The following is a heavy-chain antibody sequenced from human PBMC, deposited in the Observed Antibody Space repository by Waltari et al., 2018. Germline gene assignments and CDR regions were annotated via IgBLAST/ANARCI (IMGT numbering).Heavy chain of an antibody. J-gene: IGHJ5*02. Sequence: QVQLVQSGAEVKKPGASLKVSCKASGYTLTSYYMHWVRQAPGQGLEWMGRINPNRGDTNYARKFHDRVTMTSDTSVNTAYMVVGRLTSDDTAVYFCARESAFSTSWYPGFDPWGQGTLVTVAS. CDR3: ARESAFSTSWYPGFDP. CDR1: GYTLTSYY. D-gene: IGHD2-2*01. V-gene: IGHV1-2*06. CDR2: INPNRGDT.